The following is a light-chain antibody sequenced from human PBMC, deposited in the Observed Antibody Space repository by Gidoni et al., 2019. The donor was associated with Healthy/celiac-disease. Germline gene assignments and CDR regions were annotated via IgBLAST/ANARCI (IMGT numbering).Light chain of an antibody. Sequence: HSTGTQPPSVSAAPGQKVTISCSGSSSNIGNNYVSWYQQLPGTAPKLLIYDNNKRPSGIPDRFSGSKSGTSATLGITGLQTGDEADYYCGTWDSSLSAWVFGGGTKLTVL. CDR3: GTWDSSLSAWV. CDR2: DNN. CDR1: SSNIGNNY. V-gene: IGLV1-51*01. J-gene: IGLJ3*02.